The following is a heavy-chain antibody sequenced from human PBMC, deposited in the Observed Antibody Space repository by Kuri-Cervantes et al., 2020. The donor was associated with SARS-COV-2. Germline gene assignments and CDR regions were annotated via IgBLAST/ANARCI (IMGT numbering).Heavy chain of an antibody. CDR1: GFTFSSYS. CDR2: ISSSSSTI. Sequence: GGSLRLSCAASGFTFSSYSMNWVRQAPGKGLEWVSYISSSSSTIYYADSVKGRFTISRDNSKNTLYLQMNSLRAEDTAVYYCAKDHIGLRFLEWLDALDIWGQGTMVTVSS. D-gene: IGHD3-3*01. V-gene: IGHV3-48*01. J-gene: IGHJ3*02. CDR3: AKDHIGLRFLEWLDALDI.